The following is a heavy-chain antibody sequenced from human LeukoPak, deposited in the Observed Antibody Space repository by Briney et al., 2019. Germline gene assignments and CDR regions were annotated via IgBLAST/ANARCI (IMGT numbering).Heavy chain of an antibody. CDR3: ARHCNGDSCYTRVDP. CDR2: IYYSGST. V-gene: IGHV4-39*01. D-gene: IGHD2-15*01. CDR1: GGSISSSSYY. Sequence: SETLSLTCTVSGGSISSSSYYWDWIRQPPGKGLEWIGSIYYSGSTYYNPSLKSRVTISVDTSKNQFSLKLSSVTAADTAVYYCARHCNGDSCYTRVDPWGQGTLVTVSS. J-gene: IGHJ5*02.